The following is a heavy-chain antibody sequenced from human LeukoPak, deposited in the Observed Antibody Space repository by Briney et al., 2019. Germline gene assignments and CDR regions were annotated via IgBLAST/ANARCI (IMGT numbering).Heavy chain of an antibody. CDR3: ARSTTVVTPVDY. D-gene: IGHD4-23*01. CDR1: GGTLSSSA. CDR2: IIPILGIA. J-gene: IGHJ4*02. V-gene: IGHV1-69*04. Sequence: SVKVSCKASGGTLSSSAISWVRQAPGQGLEWMGRIIPILGIANYAQKLQGRVTITADKSTSTAYMELSSLRSEDTAVYYCARSTTVVTPVDYWGQGTLVTVSS.